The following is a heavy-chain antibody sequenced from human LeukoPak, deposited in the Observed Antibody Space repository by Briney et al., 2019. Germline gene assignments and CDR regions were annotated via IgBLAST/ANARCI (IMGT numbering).Heavy chain of an antibody. CDR3: ARGGYCSSTSCYMGENYYYYYMDV. CDR2: INHSGST. J-gene: IGHJ6*03. D-gene: IGHD2-2*02. Sequence: SETLSLTCAVYGGSFSGYYWSWIRQPPGKGLEWIGEINHSGSTNYNPSLKSRVTISVGTSKNQLSLKLSSVTAADTAVYYCARGGYCSSTSCYMGENYYYYYMDVWGQGTLVTVSS. V-gene: IGHV4-34*01. CDR1: GGSFSGYY.